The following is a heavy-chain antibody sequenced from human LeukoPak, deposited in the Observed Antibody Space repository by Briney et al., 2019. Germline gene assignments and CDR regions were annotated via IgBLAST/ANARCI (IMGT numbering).Heavy chain of an antibody. D-gene: IGHD4/OR15-4a*01. Sequence: GGSLRLSCTVSGFTVSTNSMSWVRQAPGKGLEWVSFIYSDNTHYSDSVKGRFTISRDNSKNTLYLQMNTLTAEDTAVYYCARRAGAYSHPYDYWGQGTLVTVSS. CDR1: GFTVSTNS. V-gene: IGHV3-66*04. CDR2: IYSDNT. J-gene: IGHJ4*02. CDR3: ARRAGAYSHPYDY.